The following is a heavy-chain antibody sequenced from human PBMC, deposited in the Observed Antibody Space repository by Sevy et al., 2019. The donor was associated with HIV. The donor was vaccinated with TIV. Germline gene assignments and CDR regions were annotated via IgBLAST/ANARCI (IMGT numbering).Heavy chain of an antibody. Sequence: GGSLRLSCAASGFTFSSYWMHWVRQAPGKGLVWVSRINSDGSGTSYADSVKGRFTISRDNAKNTLYLQMNSLRAEDTAVYYCARGGYSGSYYVYAFDIWGQGTMVTVSS. V-gene: IGHV3-74*01. J-gene: IGHJ3*02. CDR3: ARGGYSGSYYVYAFDI. D-gene: IGHD1-26*01. CDR1: GFTFSSYW. CDR2: INSDGSGT.